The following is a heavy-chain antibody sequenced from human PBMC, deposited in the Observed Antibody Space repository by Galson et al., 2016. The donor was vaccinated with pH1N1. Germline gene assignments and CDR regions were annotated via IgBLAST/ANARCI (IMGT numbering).Heavy chain of an antibody. CDR3: ARKKITATQSLLNYYYYSMDV. D-gene: IGHD1-20*01. CDR2: IWYDGSKT. CDR1: GFTFRKYG. J-gene: IGHJ6*02. V-gene: IGHV3-33*01. Sequence: SRRLACAASGFTFRKYGGHGGRQAPGKGREGVAVIWYDGSKTDYAEHVKGRFTISRDNSKNTLDLQMNSLRVEDTAVYYCARKKITATQSLLNYYYYSMDVWGQGTAVTVSS.